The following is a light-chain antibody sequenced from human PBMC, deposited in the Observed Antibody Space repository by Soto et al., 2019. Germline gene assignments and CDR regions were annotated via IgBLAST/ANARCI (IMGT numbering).Light chain of an antibody. V-gene: IGKV1-39*01. CDR2: AAS. J-gene: IGKJ5*01. CDR3: QQSFTVPIT. Sequence: IQITQSPSALSASVVGRVVIACRASQTITTYLNWYQQKSGKPPKLLIYAASSLQSGVPSRFSGSGSGTDFTLTINSLQPEDFATYYCQQSFTVPITFGQGTRLEIK. CDR1: QTITTY.